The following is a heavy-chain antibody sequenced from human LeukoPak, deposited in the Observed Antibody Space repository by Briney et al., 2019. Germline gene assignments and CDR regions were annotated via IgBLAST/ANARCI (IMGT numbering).Heavy chain of an antibody. D-gene: IGHD3-22*01. CDR1: GFTFNNYA. CDR2: ISGSGGRT. V-gene: IGHV3-23*01. Sequence: GGSLRLSCAASGFTFNNYAMSWVRQTPGKGLEWVSSISGSGGRTYYADSVEGRFSISRDNSNKMVYLQMNRLRVEDTAVYYCAKGHGDSDGYYYYDHWGQGTLVTVSS. J-gene: IGHJ4*02. CDR3: AKGHGDSDGYYYYDH.